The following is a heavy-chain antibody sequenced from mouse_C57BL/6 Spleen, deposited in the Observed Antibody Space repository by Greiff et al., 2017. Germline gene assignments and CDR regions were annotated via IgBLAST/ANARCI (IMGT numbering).Heavy chain of an antibody. Sequence: QVQLQQPGAELVKPGASVKLSCKASGYTFTSYWMQWVKQRPGQGLEWIGEIDPSDSYTNYNQKVKGKATLTVDTSSSTAYMQLSSLTSEYSAVYYCARWGIYYDYGGGEGNAMDYWGQGTSVTVSS. J-gene: IGHJ4*01. CDR2: IDPSDSYT. CDR3: ARWGIYYDYGGGEGNAMDY. CDR1: GYTFTSYW. D-gene: IGHD2-4*01. V-gene: IGHV1-50*01.